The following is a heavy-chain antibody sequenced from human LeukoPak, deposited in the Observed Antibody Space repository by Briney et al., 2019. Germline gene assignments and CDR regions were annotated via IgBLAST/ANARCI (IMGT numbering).Heavy chain of an antibody. J-gene: IGHJ4*02. Sequence: PSETLSLTCTVSGGSISSGSYYWSWIRQPAGKGLEWIGRIYTSGSTNYNPSLKSRVTISVGTSKNQFSLKLSSVTAADTAVYYCAREGGIAAAGTLGYWGQGTLVTVSS. CDR2: IYTSGST. V-gene: IGHV4-61*02. CDR1: GGSISSGSYY. CDR3: AREGGIAAAGTLGY. D-gene: IGHD6-13*01.